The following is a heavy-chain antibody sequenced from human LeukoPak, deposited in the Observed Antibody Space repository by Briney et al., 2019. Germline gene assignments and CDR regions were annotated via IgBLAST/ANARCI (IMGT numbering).Heavy chain of an antibody. Sequence: GGSLRLSCVGSGSTIINYWMHWVRQAPGTGLVWVSRIHPDGSITTYADSVKGRFTISRDNAKNTLYLQMNSLRAEDTAVYYCAPQQTYSPYNWFDPWGQGTLVTVSS. V-gene: IGHV3-74*03. CDR1: GSTIINYW. CDR2: IHPDGSIT. D-gene: IGHD5-12*01. CDR3: APQQTYSPYNWFDP. J-gene: IGHJ5*02.